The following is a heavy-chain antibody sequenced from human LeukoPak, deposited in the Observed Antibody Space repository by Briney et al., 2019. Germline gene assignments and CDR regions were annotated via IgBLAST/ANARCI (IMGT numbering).Heavy chain of an antibody. Sequence: APVTVSCKASGYIFTAYHMHSVRQAPGQGLEWMGWINPNSGGTNYAPKFQGRVTMTRDTSFTTAYMELTRLTSDDTAIYYCATEERVSPSFTINGFDPWGQGTLVTVSS. J-gene: IGHJ5*02. CDR2: INPNSGGT. CDR1: GYIFTAYH. D-gene: IGHD2-2*01. CDR3: ATEERVSPSFTINGFDP. V-gene: IGHV1-2*02.